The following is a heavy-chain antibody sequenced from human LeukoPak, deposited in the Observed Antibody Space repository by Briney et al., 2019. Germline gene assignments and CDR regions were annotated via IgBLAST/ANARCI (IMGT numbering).Heavy chain of an antibody. D-gene: IGHD6-19*01. J-gene: IGHJ4*02. CDR1: GGSISSYY. Sequence: KPSETLSLTCTVSGGSISSYYWSWIRQPPGKGLEWIGYIYYSGSTNYNPSLKSRVTISVDTSKNQFSLKLSSVTAADTAVYYCARRDSSGWSYFDYWGQGTLVTVSS. CDR2: IYYSGST. CDR3: ARRDSSGWSYFDY. V-gene: IGHV4-59*01.